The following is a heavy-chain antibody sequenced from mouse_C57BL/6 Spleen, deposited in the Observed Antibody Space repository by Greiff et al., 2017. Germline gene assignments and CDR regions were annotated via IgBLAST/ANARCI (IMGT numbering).Heavy chain of an antibody. V-gene: IGHV1-69*01. J-gene: IGHJ1*03. D-gene: IGHD1-1*01. CDR2: FDPSDSYT. CDR1: GYTFTSYW. CDR3: ARSNNGSSYDWYFDV. Sequence: VQLQQPGAELVMPGASVKLSCKASGYTFTSYWMHWVKQRPGQGLEWIGEFDPSDSYTNYNQKFKGKSTLTVDKSSSTAYMQLSRLTSEESAVXYGARSNNGSSYDWYFDVWGTGTTVTVSS.